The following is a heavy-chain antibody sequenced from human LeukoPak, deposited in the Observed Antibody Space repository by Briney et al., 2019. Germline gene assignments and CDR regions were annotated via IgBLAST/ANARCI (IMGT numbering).Heavy chain of an antibody. V-gene: IGHV4-30-2*01. CDR1: GGSISSGGYY. Sequence: PSETLSLTCTVSGGSISSGGYYWSWIRQPPGKGLEWIGYIYHSGSTYYNPSLKSRVTISVDRSKNQFSLKLSSVTAADTAVYYCARETVVPAAMGSIDGDWFDPWGQGTLVTVSS. J-gene: IGHJ5*02. CDR3: ARETVVPAAMGSIDGDWFDP. CDR2: IYHSGST. D-gene: IGHD2-2*01.